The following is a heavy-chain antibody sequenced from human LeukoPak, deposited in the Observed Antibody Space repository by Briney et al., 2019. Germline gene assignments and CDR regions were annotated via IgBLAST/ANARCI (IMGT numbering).Heavy chain of an antibody. V-gene: IGHV3-30*18. Sequence: PGRSLRLSCAASGFTFSSYGMHWVRQAPGKGLEWVAVISYDGSNKYYADSVKGRFTISRDNSKNTLYLQMNSLRAEDTAVYYCAKDKAVWTAMADAFDIWGQGTMVTVSS. D-gene: IGHD5-18*01. J-gene: IGHJ3*02. CDR3: AKDKAVWTAMADAFDI. CDR2: ISYDGSNK. CDR1: GFTFSSYG.